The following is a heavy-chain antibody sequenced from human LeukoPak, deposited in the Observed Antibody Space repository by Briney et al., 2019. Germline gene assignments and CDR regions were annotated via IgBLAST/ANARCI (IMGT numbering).Heavy chain of an antibody. D-gene: IGHD4-17*01. CDR2: INPNSGGT. CDR1: GYTFTANY. J-gene: IGHJ4*02. Sequence: GASVKVSCKASGYTFTANYMSWVRQAPGQGLEWMGWINPNSGGTNYAQKFQGRVTMTRDTSIRTAYMELSSLRSDDTAVYFCARAGTDDCGDPQGFDYWGQGTLVTVSS. CDR3: ARAGTDDCGDPQGFDY. V-gene: IGHV1-2*02.